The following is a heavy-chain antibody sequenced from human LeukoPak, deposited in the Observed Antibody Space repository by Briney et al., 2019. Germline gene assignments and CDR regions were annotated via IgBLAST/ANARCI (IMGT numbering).Heavy chain of an antibody. J-gene: IGHJ3*02. V-gene: IGHV4-39*07. CDR3: ARARNTYYYDSSGYYYSPDAFDI. Sequence: SETLSLTCTVSGGSISSSSYYWGWIRQPPGKGLEWIGSIYYSGSTYYNPSLKSRVTISVDTSKNQFSLKPSSVTAADTAVYYCARARNTYYYDSSGYYYSPDAFDIWGQGTMVTVSS. D-gene: IGHD3-22*01. CDR2: IYYSGST. CDR1: GGSISSSSYY.